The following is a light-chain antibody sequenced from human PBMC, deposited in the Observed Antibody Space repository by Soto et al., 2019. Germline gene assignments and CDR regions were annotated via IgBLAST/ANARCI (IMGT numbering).Light chain of an antibody. CDR3: HQYDSLPPT. Sequence: DIQMTQSPSSLSASVGDRVTITCQASQDINNYLNWYQQTKGKAPKLLIFDATNLETGVPSRFSGGGSRTHFSFTISRLQPEDFETYYCHQYDSLPPTFGQGTRLEIK. J-gene: IGKJ5*01. V-gene: IGKV1-33*01. CDR2: DAT. CDR1: QDINNY.